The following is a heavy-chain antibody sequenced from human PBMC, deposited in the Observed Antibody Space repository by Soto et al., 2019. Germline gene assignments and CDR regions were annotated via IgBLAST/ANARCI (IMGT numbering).Heavy chain of an antibody. Sequence: QVQLQESGPGLVKPSQTLSLTCTVSGGSISTVDYWWSWIRQSPDMGLEWIGHIYDGGRTYNNPSLESRVPXSXXPSKSQLSLTLSSVSAADTAVYYGARGPSGDKVDSWGQGTLVTVSS. CDR3: ARGPSGDKVDS. D-gene: IGHD7-27*01. CDR1: GGSISTVDYW. V-gene: IGHV4-30-4*01. J-gene: IGHJ4*02. CDR2: IYDGGRT.